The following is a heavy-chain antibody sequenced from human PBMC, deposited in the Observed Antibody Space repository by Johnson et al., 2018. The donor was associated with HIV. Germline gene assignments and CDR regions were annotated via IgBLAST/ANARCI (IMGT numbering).Heavy chain of an antibody. J-gene: IGHJ3*02. V-gene: IGHV3-30*03. Sequence: QVQLVESGGGVVQPGRSLRLSCAASGFTFSENGMHWVRQAPGKGLEWVAVISYDESNKYYADSVKGRFTISRDNAKNSLYLQMNSLRAEDTALYYCARDRGTVTTAQMAFDIWGQGTMVTVSS. CDR1: GFTFSENG. D-gene: IGHD4-17*01. CDR2: ISYDESNK. CDR3: ARDRGTVTTAQMAFDI.